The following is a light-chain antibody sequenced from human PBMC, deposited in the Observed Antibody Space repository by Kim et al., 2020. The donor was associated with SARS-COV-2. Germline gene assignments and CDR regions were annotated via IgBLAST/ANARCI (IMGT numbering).Light chain of an antibody. J-gene: IGKJ1*01. CDR2: AAS. V-gene: IGKV1-39*01. CDR1: QSISSY. CDR3: QQSYSTPWT. Sequence: ASVGDRVTLTGRASQSISSYLNWYQQKPGKAPKLLIYAASSLQSGVPSRFSGSGSGTDFTLTISSLQPEDFATYYCQQSYSTPWTFGQGTKVDIK.